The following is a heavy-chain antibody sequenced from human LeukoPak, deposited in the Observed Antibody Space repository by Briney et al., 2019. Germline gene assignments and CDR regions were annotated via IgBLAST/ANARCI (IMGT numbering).Heavy chain of an antibody. CDR2: ISYDGSNK. D-gene: IGHD3-22*01. CDR1: GFTFSSYA. Sequence: GGSLRLSCAASGFTFSSYAMHWVRQAPGKGLEWVAVISYDGSNKYYADSVKGRFTISRDNSKNTLYLQMNSLRAEDTAVYYCARAHYYDSSGYYYVVDYWGQGTLVTVSS. CDR3: ARAHYYDSSGYYYVVDY. J-gene: IGHJ4*02. V-gene: IGHV3-30-3*01.